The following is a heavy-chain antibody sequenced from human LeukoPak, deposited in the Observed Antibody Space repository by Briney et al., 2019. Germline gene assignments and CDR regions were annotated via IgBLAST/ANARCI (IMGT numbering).Heavy chain of an antibody. Sequence: ASVKVSCKASGYTFTNYYIYWVRQAPGQGLEWMGWISPSGGATNYAQRFQGRVTMTRDTSISTAYMELRSLRSDDTAVYYCARDSYSSFWGQGTLVTVSS. CDR2: ISPSGGAT. J-gene: IGHJ4*02. CDR1: GYTFTNYY. CDR3: ARDSYSSF. D-gene: IGHD1-26*01. V-gene: IGHV1-2*02.